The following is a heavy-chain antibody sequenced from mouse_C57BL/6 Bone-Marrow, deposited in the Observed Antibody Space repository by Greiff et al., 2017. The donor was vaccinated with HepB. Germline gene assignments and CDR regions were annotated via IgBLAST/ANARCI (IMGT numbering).Heavy chain of an antibody. D-gene: IGHD2-3*01. CDR2: IFPGSGST. V-gene: IGHV1-75*01. J-gene: IGHJ4*01. CDR3: ARPNDCYLYYYAMGY. Sequence: VQLQQSGPEPVKPGASVKISCKASGYTFTDYYINWVKQRPGQGLEWIGWIFPGSGSTYYNEKFKGKATLTVDKSSSTAYMLLSSLTSEDSAVYFCARPNDCYLYYYAMGYWGLGTSVTVSS. CDR1: GYTFTDYY.